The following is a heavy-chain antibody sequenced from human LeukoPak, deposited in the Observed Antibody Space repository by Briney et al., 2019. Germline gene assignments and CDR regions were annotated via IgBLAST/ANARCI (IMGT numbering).Heavy chain of an antibody. J-gene: IGHJ4*02. CDR2: INPNSGGT. Sequence: ASVKVSCKASGYTFTSYGISWVRQAPGQGLEWMGWINPNSGGTNYAQKFQGRVTMTRDTSISTAYMELSRLRSDDTAVYYCARADTAMVIDYWGQGTLVTVSS. CDR3: ARADTAMVIDY. CDR1: GYTFTSYG. D-gene: IGHD5-18*01. V-gene: IGHV1-2*02.